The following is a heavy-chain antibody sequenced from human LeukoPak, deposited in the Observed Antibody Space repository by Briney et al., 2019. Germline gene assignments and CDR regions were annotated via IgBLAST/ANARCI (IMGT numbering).Heavy chain of an antibody. CDR3: ARSPD. J-gene: IGHJ4*02. Sequence: GASVKVSCKASGYNFIDNYIHWVRQAPGQGLEWMGLIKPNSGGTNYAQKFQGRVTMTSDTSISTAFMELHSLRSDDTAVYYCARSPDWGQGTLLTVSS. V-gene: IGHV1-2*02. CDR2: IKPNSGGT. CDR1: GYNFIDNY.